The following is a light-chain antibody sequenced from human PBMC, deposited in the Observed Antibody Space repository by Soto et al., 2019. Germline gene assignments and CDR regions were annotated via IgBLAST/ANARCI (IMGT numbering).Light chain of an antibody. V-gene: IGKV3-15*01. Sequence: DIVMTQSPATLSVSPGDRATLSCRASQSVRSNLAWYHQKPGQGPRLLIYGASTRASDIPARIRGSGSETEFTLTSSSLQSEDFGVYYCQQYNKWPLTFGGGTKVEIK. CDR1: QSVRSN. J-gene: IGKJ4*01. CDR2: GAS. CDR3: QQYNKWPLT.